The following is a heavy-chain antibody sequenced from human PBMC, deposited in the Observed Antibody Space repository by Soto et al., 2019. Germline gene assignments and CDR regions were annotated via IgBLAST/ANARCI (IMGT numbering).Heavy chain of an antibody. V-gene: IGHV3-7*01. CDR3: ARDLRSRITIFGVVSYYMDV. CDR2: IKQDGSEK. CDR1: GFTFSSYW. J-gene: IGHJ6*03. Sequence: GGSLRLSCAASGFTFSSYWMSWVRQAPGKGLEWVANIKQDGSEKYYVDSVKGRFTISRDNAKNSLYLQMNSLRAEDTAVYYCARDLRSRITIFGVVSYYMDVWGKGTTVSVSS. D-gene: IGHD3-3*01.